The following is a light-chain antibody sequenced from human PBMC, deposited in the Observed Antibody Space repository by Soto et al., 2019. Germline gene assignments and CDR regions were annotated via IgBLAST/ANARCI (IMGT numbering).Light chain of an antibody. V-gene: IGKV3D-20*02. Sequence: EIVLTQSPATLSLSPGERPTLSCGASQSVSSRYLAWYQPTPALAPRLXXYDASSRANGIPDRFSGSGSGTDFTLTLNSLEPEDFAVYDCQQRNVWPPITFGQGTRLEIK. CDR3: QQRNVWPPIT. CDR1: QSVSSRY. J-gene: IGKJ5*01. CDR2: DAS.